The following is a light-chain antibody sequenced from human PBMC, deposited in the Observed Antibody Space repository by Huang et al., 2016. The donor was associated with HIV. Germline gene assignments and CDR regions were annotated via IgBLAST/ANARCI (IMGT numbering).Light chain of an antibody. CDR2: GAS. V-gene: IGKV3-15*01. Sequence: EIVLTQSPATLSVSPWERATLSCRASQSIIDNLAWYQQKPGQPPRLLIYGASRRALGPPDRFSGRGSGTGFTPTIISLQSENFAFYHCQQYNDWPRTFGQGTKVDLK. CDR3: QQYNDWPRT. J-gene: IGKJ1*01. CDR1: QSIIDN.